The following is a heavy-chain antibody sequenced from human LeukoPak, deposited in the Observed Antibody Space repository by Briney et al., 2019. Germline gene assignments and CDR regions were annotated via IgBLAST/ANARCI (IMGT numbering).Heavy chain of an antibody. CDR3: ARTPAGPPYYYMDV. CDR1: GGSISNYY. Sequence: SETLSLTCTVSGGSISNYYWSWIRQPPGKGLEWIGYIYYSGSTNYSPSLYSRVTVSVDGSKNQFSLKMTSVTAADTAIYYCARTPAGPPYYYMDVWGKGTTVTVSS. J-gene: IGHJ6*03. CDR2: IYYSGST. V-gene: IGHV4-59*01.